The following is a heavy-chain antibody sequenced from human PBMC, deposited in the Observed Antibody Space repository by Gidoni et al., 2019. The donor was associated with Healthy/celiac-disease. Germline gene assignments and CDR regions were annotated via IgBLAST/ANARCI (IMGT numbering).Heavy chain of an antibody. CDR3: AHAYGYSSSVGGFDY. V-gene: IGHV2-5*02. Sequence: QITLTDAGPTLVKPTQTLTLTCTFPGLSLSPIGVGVGWMRQPPGKGLEWIALIYWDDDKRYSPFLTSRLTITKDTSKNKVVFTMTNMDPVDTATYYCAHAYGYSSSVGGFDYWGQGTLVTVSS. D-gene: IGHD6-13*01. CDR2: IYWDDDK. CDR1: GLSLSPIGVG. J-gene: IGHJ4*02.